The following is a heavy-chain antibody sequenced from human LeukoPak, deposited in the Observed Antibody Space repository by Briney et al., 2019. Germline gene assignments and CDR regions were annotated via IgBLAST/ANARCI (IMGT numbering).Heavy chain of an antibody. J-gene: IGHJ6*03. V-gene: IGHV1-2*02. CDR1: GYIFTGYY. CDR3: ASSAADTAMRYYYYYYMDV. CDR2: INPDSGDT. Sequence: ASVKVSCKASGYIFTGYYLHWVRQAPGQGLESMGWINPDSGDTNFAQKFQGRVTMTRDMSTSTVYMELSSLRSEDTAVYYCASSAADTAMRYYYYYYMDVWGKGTTVTVSS. D-gene: IGHD5-18*01.